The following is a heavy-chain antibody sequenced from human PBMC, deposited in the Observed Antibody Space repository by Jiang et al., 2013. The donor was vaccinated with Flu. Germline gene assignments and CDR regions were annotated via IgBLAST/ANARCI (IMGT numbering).Heavy chain of an antibody. CDR1: GFTFTTYW. D-gene: IGHD2-2*01. J-gene: IGHJ4*02. CDR3: TSDRKDSSSASSYSDH. Sequence: VQLLESGGGLVQPGGSLRLSCAASGFTFTTYWMSWVRQAPGKGLEWVANIKQDGSEKYYVDSVEGRFTISRDNTKNSLYLQMNSLRAEDTAVYYCTSDRKDSSSASSYSDHWGQGTLVSVSS. V-gene: IGHV3-7*01. CDR2: IKQDGSEK.